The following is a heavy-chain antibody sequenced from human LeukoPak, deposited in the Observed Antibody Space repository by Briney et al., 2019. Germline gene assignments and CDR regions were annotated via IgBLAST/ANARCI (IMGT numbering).Heavy chain of an antibody. CDR2: IDIYSTKT. D-gene: IGHD3-10*01. CDR3: ANPPYYYGSGSYTSYGMDV. CDR1: GFTFSSYA. V-gene: IGHV3-23*05. Sequence: GGSLRLSCAASGFTFSSYAMSWVRQAPGKGLEWVSAIDIYSTKTNYADSVKGRFTISRDNSKNTLYLQMNSLRAEDTAVYYCANPPYYYGSGSYTSYGMDVWGQGTTVTVSS. J-gene: IGHJ6*02.